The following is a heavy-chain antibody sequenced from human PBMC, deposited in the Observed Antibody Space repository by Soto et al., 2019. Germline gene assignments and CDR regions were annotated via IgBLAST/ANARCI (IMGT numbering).Heavy chain of an antibody. V-gene: IGHV4-31*03. CDR3: ARHRAFHYYGSGPPYYYGMDV. CDR2: IYYSGNT. J-gene: IGHJ6*02. CDR1: GGSISSNDFY. D-gene: IGHD3-10*01. Sequence: SETLSLTCIVSGGSISSNDFYWSWIRQHPGKGLEWIGYIYYSGNTYYNPSLKSRVTILVDTSKNQFSLKVSSVTAADTAVYYCARHRAFHYYGSGPPYYYGMDVWGQGTTVTVS.